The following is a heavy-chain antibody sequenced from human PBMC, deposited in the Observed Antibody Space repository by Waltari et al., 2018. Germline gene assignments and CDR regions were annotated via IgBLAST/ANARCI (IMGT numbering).Heavy chain of an antibody. CDR1: GGSISSYY. D-gene: IGHD3-3*01. CDR3: ARTTYYDFWSGYWALDY. CDR2: IYYSGST. J-gene: IGHJ4*02. Sequence: QVQLQESGPGLVKPSETLSLTCTVSGGSISSYYWSWIRQPPGKGLEWIGYIYYSGSTNYNPSLKSRVTISVDTSKNQFSLKLSSVTAADTAVYYCARTTYYDFWSGYWALDYWGQGTLVTVSS. V-gene: IGHV4-59*01.